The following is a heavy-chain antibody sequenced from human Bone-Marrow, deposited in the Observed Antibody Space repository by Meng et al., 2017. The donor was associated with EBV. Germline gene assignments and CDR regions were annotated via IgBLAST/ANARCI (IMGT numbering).Heavy chain of an antibody. Sequence: QVQLVEFGGGLVQPGGSLSLSGAASGFTFSDYYMSWIRQAPGKGLEWVSYISSSGSTIYYADSVKGRFTISRDNAKNSLYLQMNSLRAEDTAVYYCAREEIYGSGSYLYWGQGTLVTVSS. CDR1: GFTFSDYY. CDR3: AREEIYGSGSYLY. V-gene: IGHV3-11*01. CDR2: ISSSGSTI. D-gene: IGHD3-10*01. J-gene: IGHJ4*02.